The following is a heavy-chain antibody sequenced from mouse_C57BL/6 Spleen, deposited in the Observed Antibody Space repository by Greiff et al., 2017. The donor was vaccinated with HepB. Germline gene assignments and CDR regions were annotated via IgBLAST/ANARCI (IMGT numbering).Heavy chain of an antibody. CDR2: IYPGDGDT. CDR3: ARSEGYYDGSSYYFDY. Sequence: QVQLQQSGPELVKPGASVKISCKASGYAFSSSWMNWVKQRPGKGLEWIGRIYPGDGDTNYNGKFKGKATLTADKSSSTAYMQLSSLTSEDSAVYFCARSEGYYDGSSYYFDYWGQGTTLTVSS. CDR1: GYAFSSSW. V-gene: IGHV1-82*01. J-gene: IGHJ2*01. D-gene: IGHD1-1*01.